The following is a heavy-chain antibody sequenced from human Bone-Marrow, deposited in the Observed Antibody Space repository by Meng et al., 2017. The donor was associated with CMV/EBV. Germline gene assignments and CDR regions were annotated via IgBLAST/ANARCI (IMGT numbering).Heavy chain of an antibody. J-gene: IGHJ5*02. CDR3: ARQGNSGGDWLDP. CDR1: GYTLSSYA. CDR2: IYPSDSET. D-gene: IGHD1-7*01. V-gene: IGHV5-51*01. Sequence: GGSLRLSCVASGYTLSSYAMSWVRQMPGKGLEWMGIIYPSDSETRYSPSFQGQVTMSVDKSINTAYLKWSSLKASDSAMYYCARQGNSGGDWLDPWGQGTPVTVSS.